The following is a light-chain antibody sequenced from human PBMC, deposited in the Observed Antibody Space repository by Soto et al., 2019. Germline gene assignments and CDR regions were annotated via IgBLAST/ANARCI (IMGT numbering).Light chain of an antibody. CDR1: QSVSSSY. Sequence: EIVLTQSPGTLSLSPGERATLSCRASQSVSSSYLAWYQQKPGQAPRLLLYGASSRATGIPDRFSGSGSGTDFTLTITRREPEDFAVYYCQQYGSSTEYTFGQGPKLEIK. J-gene: IGKJ2*01. CDR2: GAS. V-gene: IGKV3-20*01. CDR3: QQYGSSTEYT.